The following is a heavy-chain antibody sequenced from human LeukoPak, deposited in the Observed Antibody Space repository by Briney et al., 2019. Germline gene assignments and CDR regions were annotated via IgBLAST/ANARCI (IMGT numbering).Heavy chain of an antibody. D-gene: IGHD6-13*01. V-gene: IGHV3-74*01. CDR1: GFTFSSYW. Sequence: GGSLRLSCAASGFTFSSYWMHWVRQAPGKGLVWVSRINSDGSSTSYADSVKGRFTISRDNAKNTLYLQMNSLRAEDTAVYYCARSQYSSSPFDSWGQGTLVTVSS. CDR2: INSDGSST. J-gene: IGHJ4*02. CDR3: ARSQYSSSPFDS.